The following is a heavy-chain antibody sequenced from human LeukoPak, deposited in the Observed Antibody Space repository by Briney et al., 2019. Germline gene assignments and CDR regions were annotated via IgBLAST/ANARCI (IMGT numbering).Heavy chain of an antibody. D-gene: IGHD1-1*01. CDR2: IHTSGST. CDR1: GGSISSSSYY. J-gene: IGHJ4*02. V-gene: IGHV4-61*02. CDR3: ARAYNWNDSNDY. Sequence: PSETLSLTCTVSGGSISSSSYYWSWIRQPAGKGLEWIGRIHTSGSTHYNPSLKSRVTISVDTSKNQFSLKLSSVTAADTAVYYCARAYNWNDSNDYWGQGTLVTVSS.